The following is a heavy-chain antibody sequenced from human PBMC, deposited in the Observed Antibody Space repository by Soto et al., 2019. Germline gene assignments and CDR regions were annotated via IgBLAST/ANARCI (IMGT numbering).Heavy chain of an antibody. Sequence: SLRLSCAASGFTFSSYAMSWVRQAPGRGLEWVSIISGNGGSTYYAASVKGRFTISRDNTKNTLYLQMDSLTAEDTAVYYCAKGSEFSNSYTLDFDFWGQGALVTVSS. CDR2: ISGNGGST. CDR3: AKGSEFSNSYTLDFDF. V-gene: IGHV3-23*01. D-gene: IGHD6-6*01. CDR1: GFTFSSYA. J-gene: IGHJ4*02.